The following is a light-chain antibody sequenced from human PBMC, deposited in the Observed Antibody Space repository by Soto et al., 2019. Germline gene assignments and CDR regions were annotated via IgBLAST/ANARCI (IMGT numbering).Light chain of an antibody. J-gene: IGKJ2*01. V-gene: IGKV3-15*01. CDR3: QQYDDGPPSYT. Sequence: EIVMTQSPATLSVSPGERATLSCRASQSVSSNLAWYQKKPGQAPRLLIYGASTRATGIPARISGSGSGTEFTLTISSLQSEDFAVYYCQQYDDGPPSYTFGQGTKLEIK. CDR2: GAS. CDR1: QSVSSN.